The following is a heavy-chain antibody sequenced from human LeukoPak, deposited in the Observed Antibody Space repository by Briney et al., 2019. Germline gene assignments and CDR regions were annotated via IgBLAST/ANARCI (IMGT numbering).Heavy chain of an antibody. Sequence: SQTLSLTCTVSGGSINSGSYYWSWIRQPAGKGLEWIGRIYTSDNTNYNPSPKSRVTISVDTSKNQFSLKLSSVTAADTAVYYCARDLRYWTSYMDVWGKGTTVTVSS. CDR1: GGSINSGSYY. CDR3: ARDLRYWTSYMDV. V-gene: IGHV4-61*02. D-gene: IGHD3/OR15-3a*01. J-gene: IGHJ6*03. CDR2: IYTSDNT.